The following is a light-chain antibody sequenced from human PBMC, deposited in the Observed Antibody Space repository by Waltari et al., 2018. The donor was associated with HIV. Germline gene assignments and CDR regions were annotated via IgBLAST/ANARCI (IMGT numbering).Light chain of an antibody. CDR2: DAS. J-gene: IGKJ2*01. CDR3: QQRTNWPRFT. V-gene: IGKV3-11*01. CDR1: QSISNY. Sequence: EIVLTQSPATLSLSPGDRATLSCRASQSISNYLAWYQQKPGQAPRLLIYDASNRATGIPARFSGSGSGTDFTLTISSLEPEDFAIYYCQQRTNWPRFTFGQGTKLEIK.